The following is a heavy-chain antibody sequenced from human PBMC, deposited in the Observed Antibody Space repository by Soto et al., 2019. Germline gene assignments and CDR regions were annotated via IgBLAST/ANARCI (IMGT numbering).Heavy chain of an antibody. D-gene: IGHD2-15*01. CDR3: AKIAIVVVVAAPYYYGMDV. V-gene: IGHV3-23*01. Sequence: GGSLRLSCAASGFTFSSYAMSWVRQAPGKGLEWVSAISGSCGSTYYADSVKGRFTISRDNSKNTLYLQMNSLRAEDTAVYYCAKIAIVVVVAAPYYYGMDVWGQGTTVTVSS. J-gene: IGHJ6*02. CDR1: GFTFSSYA. CDR2: ISGSCGST.